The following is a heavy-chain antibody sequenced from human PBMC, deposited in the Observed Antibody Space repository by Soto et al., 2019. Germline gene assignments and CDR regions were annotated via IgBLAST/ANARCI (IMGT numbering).Heavy chain of an antibody. CDR2: LYDVAGS. CDR3: ATWHEREHAFDV. J-gene: IGHJ3*01. CDR1: GLTISGKKY. V-gene: IGHV3-53*01. D-gene: IGHD1-1*01. Sequence: DVQLVESGGGLIQPGESLRLSCAAFGLTISGKKYVAWVRQAPGKGLEWVSALYDVAGSFYADSVTGRFTTSSDSSKITVYLQTNDLRPDDTAVYYCATWHEREHAFDVLGQGTTGTISS.